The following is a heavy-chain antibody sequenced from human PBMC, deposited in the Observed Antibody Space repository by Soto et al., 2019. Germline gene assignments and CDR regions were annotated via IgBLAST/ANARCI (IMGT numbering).Heavy chain of an antibody. V-gene: IGHV6-1*01. Sequence: SPTLSLTCAISGDSVSSNSAAWNWIRQSPSRGLEWLGRTYYRSKWYNDYAVSVKSRITINPDTSKNQFSLQLDSVTPEDTAVYYCAREFTRIQLWPRANYYGMDVWGQGTTVTVSS. J-gene: IGHJ6*02. CDR3: AREFTRIQLWPRANYYGMDV. CDR1: GDSVSSNSAA. CDR2: TYYRSKWYN. D-gene: IGHD5-18*01.